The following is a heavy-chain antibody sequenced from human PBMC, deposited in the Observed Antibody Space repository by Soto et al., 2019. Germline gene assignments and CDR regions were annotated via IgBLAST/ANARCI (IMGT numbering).Heavy chain of an antibody. V-gene: IGHV5-51*01. CDR3: ARRGPGKQLVLGHYYYYYMDV. J-gene: IGHJ6*03. CDR1: GYSFTSYW. Sequence: PGESLKISCKGSGYSFTSYWIGWVRQMPGKGLEWMGIIYPGDSDTRYSPSFQGQVTISADKSISTAYLQWSSLKASDTAMYYCARRGPGKQLVLGHYYYYYMDVWGKGTTVTVSS. D-gene: IGHD6-6*01. CDR2: IYPGDSDT.